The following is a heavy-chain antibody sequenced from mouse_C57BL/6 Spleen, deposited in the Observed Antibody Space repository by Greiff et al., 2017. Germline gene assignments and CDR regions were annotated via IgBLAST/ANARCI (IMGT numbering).Heavy chain of an antibody. CDR1: GYTFTDYE. Sequence: VQRVESGAELVRPGASVTLSCKASGYTFTDYEMHWVKQTPVHGLEWIGAIDPETGGTAYNQKFKGKAILTADKSSSTAYMELRSLTSEDSAVYYCTEGSYDGYYGPAYWGQGTLVTVSA. CDR2: IDPETGGT. D-gene: IGHD2-3*01. V-gene: IGHV1-15*01. J-gene: IGHJ3*01. CDR3: TEGSYDGYYGPAY.